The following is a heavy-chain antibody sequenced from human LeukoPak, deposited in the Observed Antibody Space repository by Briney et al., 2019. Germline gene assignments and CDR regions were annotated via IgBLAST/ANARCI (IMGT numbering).Heavy chain of an antibody. J-gene: IGHJ3*02. CDR2: ISGSGGST. V-gene: IGHV3-23*01. Sequence: PGGSLRLSCAASGFTFSSYAMSWVRQAPGKGLEWVSAISGSGGSTYYADSVKGRFTISRDNSKNSLYLQMNSLRAEDTAVYYCARDLSSDYVWGSYRYYSGRNAFDIWGQGTMVTVSS. D-gene: IGHD3-16*02. CDR1: GFTFSSYA. CDR3: ARDLSSDYVWGSYRYYSGRNAFDI.